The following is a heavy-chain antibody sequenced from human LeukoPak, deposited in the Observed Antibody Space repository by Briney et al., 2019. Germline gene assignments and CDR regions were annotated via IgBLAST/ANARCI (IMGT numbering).Heavy chain of an antibody. CDR2: ISYSGDT. V-gene: IGHV4-59*01. D-gene: IGHD2-15*01. CDR3: ARSGSGHGEFFQY. CDR1: GGSISSNY. J-gene: IGHJ1*01. Sequence: SETLSLTCTVSGGSISSNYWDWIRQPPGKGLEWIGYISYSGDTNYNPSLKSRVTISADTSKNQFSLKLTSVTAADTAVYYCARSGSGHGEFFQYWGQGTLVTVSS.